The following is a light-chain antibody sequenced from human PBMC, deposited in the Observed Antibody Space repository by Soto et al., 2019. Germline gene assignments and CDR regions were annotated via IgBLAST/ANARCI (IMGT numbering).Light chain of an antibody. V-gene: IGKV4-1*01. CDR1: RSLLSFSNNKNY. CDR2: WAS. CDR3: QQYYGAPYT. J-gene: IGKJ2*01. Sequence: DIVMTQSPNSLTVSLGERATINCKSSRSLLSFSNNKNYLTWYQRKPGQPPKLLIYWASTRESGVPARFSGSGSGTDFTLTISSLQAEDVAVYYCQQYYGAPYTFGQGTNLEI.